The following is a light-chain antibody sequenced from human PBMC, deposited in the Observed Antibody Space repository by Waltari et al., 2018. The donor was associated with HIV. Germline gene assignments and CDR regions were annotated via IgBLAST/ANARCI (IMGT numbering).Light chain of an antibody. CDR1: QSMSSSF. V-gene: IGKV3-20*01. CDR3: QQYRYSPFT. J-gene: IGKJ3*01. Sequence: EIVLTQSPGTLSLSPGERATLSCRASQSMSSSFLAWYQQKPGQTPRLLIYASSTRPTGIPDRFSGSGSGTAFTLTISRLEPEDFALYYCQQYRYSPFTFGPGTRVDIK. CDR2: ASS.